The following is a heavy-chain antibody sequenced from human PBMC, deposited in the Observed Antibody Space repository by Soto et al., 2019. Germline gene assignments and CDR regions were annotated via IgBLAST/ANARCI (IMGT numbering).Heavy chain of an antibody. J-gene: IGHJ4*02. V-gene: IGHV3-23*01. CDR1: GFTFSSYS. D-gene: IGHD6-19*01. Sequence: PGGFLRLSCAASGFTFSSYSMNWVRQAPGKGLEWVSAISGSGGSTYYADSVKGRFTISRDNSKNTLYLQMNSLRAEDTAVYYCAKVPGRIAVAGRMGFDYWGQGTLVTVSS. CDR2: ISGSGGST. CDR3: AKVPGRIAVAGRMGFDY.